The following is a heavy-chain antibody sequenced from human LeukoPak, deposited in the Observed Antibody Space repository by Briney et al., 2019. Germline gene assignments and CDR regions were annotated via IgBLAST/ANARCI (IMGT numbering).Heavy chain of an antibody. D-gene: IGHD3-10*01. V-gene: IGHV3-23*01. CDR2: ISDSGGST. Sequence: GGSLRLSCAASGFTFSSYSMNWVRQAPGKGLEWVSTISDSGGSTYNADSVKGRFTISRDNSKNTLYLQMISLRVEDTAVYYCAKTYYSSGSYYHFEYWGQGTQVTVST. CDR1: GFTFSSYS. J-gene: IGHJ4*02. CDR3: AKTYYSSGSYYHFEY.